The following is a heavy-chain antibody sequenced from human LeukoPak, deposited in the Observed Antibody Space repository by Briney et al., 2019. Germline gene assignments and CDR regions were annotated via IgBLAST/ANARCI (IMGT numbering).Heavy chain of an antibody. J-gene: IGHJ4*02. V-gene: IGHV4-39*01. Sequence: PSETLSLTCTVSGGSISSRNYCWGWIRQPPGKGLEWIGGIYYTGSTYYNPSLKSRLTISVDTYKNLFSLNLSSVTAADTAVYFCARHPPLNYYDSSGYYFDYWGQGTLVSVSS. CDR2: IYYTGST. CDR1: GGSISSRNYC. CDR3: ARHPPLNYYDSSGYYFDY. D-gene: IGHD3-22*01.